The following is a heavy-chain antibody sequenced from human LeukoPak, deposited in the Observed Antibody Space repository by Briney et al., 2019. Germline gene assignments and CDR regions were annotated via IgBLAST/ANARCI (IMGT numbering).Heavy chain of an antibody. Sequence: PSETLSLTCAVYGGSFSGYYWSWIRQPPGKGLEWIGEINHSGSTNYNPSLKSRVTISVDTSKNQFSLRLSSVTAADTAVYYCARHKDGGSFPMDSWGQGTLVTVSS. CDR2: INHSGST. J-gene: IGHJ4*02. CDR3: ARHKDGGSFPMDS. V-gene: IGHV4-34*01. CDR1: GGSFSGYY. D-gene: IGHD1-26*01.